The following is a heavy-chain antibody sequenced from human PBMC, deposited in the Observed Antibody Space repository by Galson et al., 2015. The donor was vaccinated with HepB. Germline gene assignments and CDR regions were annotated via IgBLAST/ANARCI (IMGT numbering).Heavy chain of an antibody. D-gene: IGHD1-26*01. J-gene: IGHJ6*02. V-gene: IGHV3-11*06. Sequence: SLRLSCAASGFTFSDYYMSWIRQAPGKGLEWVSYISSSSSYTNYADSVKGRFTISRDNAKNSLYLQMNSLRAEDTAVYYCARWAGHGSLDVWGQGTTVTVSS. CDR3: ARWAGHGSLDV. CDR2: ISSSSSYT. CDR1: GFTFSDYY.